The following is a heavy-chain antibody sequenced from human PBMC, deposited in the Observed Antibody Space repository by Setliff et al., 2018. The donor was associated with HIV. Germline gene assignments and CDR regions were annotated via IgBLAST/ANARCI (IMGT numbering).Heavy chain of an antibody. CDR1: GGSISGFNW. D-gene: IGHD7-27*01. CDR3: ARGGDADRRGLFDY. Sequence: SETLSLTCAVSGGSISGFNWWSWVRQTPGRGLEWIGELYHYGSTNYNPSLMSRVTISLDKSKNHFSLKLTSVTAADTAVYYCARGGDADRRGLFDYWGQGTLVTVSS. CDR2: LYHYGST. V-gene: IGHV4-4*02. J-gene: IGHJ4*02.